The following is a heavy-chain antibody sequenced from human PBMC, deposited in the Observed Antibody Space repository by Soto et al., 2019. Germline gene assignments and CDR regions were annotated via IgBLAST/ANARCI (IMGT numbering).Heavy chain of an antibody. Sequence: SETLSLTCTVSGGSISSYYGSWIRQPPGKGLGWIGYIYYSGSTNYNPSLKSRVTISVDTSKNQFSLKLSSVTAADTAVYYCARLSLNKADCTNGVCYVPTDDAFDIWGQGTMVTVSS. CDR2: IYYSGST. CDR1: GGSISSYY. D-gene: IGHD2-8*01. CDR3: ARLSLNKADCTNGVCYVPTDDAFDI. J-gene: IGHJ3*02. V-gene: IGHV4-59*08.